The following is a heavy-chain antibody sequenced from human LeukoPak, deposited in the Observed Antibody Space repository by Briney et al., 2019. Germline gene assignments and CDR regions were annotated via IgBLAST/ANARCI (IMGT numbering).Heavy chain of an antibody. J-gene: IGHJ6*02. D-gene: IGHD3-10*01. CDR3: AKDMSYGHYGSGSYYPTYYYYGMDV. CDR2: ICGDGGST. CDR1: GFTFDDYA. V-gene: IGHV3-43*02. Sequence: GGSLRLSCAASGFTFDDYAMHWVRQAPGKGREWVSFICGDGGSTYYADSVKGRFTISRDNSKNSLYLQMNSLRTEDTALYYCAKDMSYGHYGSGSYYPTYYYYGMDVWGQGTTVTVSS.